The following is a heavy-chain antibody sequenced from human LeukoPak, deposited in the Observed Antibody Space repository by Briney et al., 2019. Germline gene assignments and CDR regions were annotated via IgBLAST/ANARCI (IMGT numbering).Heavy chain of an antibody. CDR2: ISSSSSTI. V-gene: IGHV3-48*04. D-gene: IGHD3-22*01. CDR1: GFTFSSYS. J-gene: IGHJ1*01. CDR3: ARASRSHYYDSSGYYRTTPDRWYFQH. Sequence: PGGSLRLSCAASGFTFSSYSMNWVRQAPGKGLEWVSYISSSSSTIYYADSVKGRFTISRDNAKNSLYLQMNSLRAEDTAVYYCARASRSHYYDSSGYYRTTPDRWYFQHWGQGTLVTVSS.